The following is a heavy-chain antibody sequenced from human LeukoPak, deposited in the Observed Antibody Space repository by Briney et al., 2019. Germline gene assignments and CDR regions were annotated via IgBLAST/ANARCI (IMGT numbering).Heavy chain of an antibody. CDR3: ARAYYDSSGYYYAIDAFDI. J-gene: IGHJ3*02. D-gene: IGHD3-22*01. CDR2: INTNTGNP. CDR1: GYTFTSYA. Sequence: GASVKVSCKASGYTFTSYAMNWVRQAPGQGLEWMGWINTNTGNPTYAQGFTGRFVFSLDTSVSTAYLQISSLKAEDTAVYYCARAYYDSSGYYYAIDAFDIWGQGTMVTVPS. V-gene: IGHV7-4-1*02.